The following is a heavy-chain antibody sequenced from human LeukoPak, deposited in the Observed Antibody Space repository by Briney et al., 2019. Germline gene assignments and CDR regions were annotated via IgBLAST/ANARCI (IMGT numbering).Heavy chain of an antibody. J-gene: IGHJ5*02. CDR2: ISTHNGNT. CDR1: GYTSSNYG. Sequence: ASVKVSCKSSGYTSSNYGISWMRQAPVQGLEWMGWISTHNGNTNYAQKFQGRVTMTTDKSTSTTYMELRSLTSDDTAVYYCARGVPGSIGTTARFDPWGQGTLVTVSS. D-gene: IGHD1-1*01. CDR3: ARGVPGSIGTTARFDP. V-gene: IGHV1-18*01.